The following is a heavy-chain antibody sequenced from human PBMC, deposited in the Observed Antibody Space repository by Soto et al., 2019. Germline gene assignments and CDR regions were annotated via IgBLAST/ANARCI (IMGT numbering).Heavy chain of an antibody. Sequence: GESLKISCAASGFTVSSNYMSWVRQAPGKGLEWVSVIYSGGSTYYADSVKGRFTISRRNSKNTLYLQMNSLRAEDTAVYYCARAGGGNYYYYYYGMDVWGQGTTVTVSS. V-gene: IGHV3-66*01. CDR2: IYSGGST. D-gene: IGHD2-21*02. CDR1: GFTVSSNY. J-gene: IGHJ6*02. CDR3: ARAGGGNYYYYYYGMDV.